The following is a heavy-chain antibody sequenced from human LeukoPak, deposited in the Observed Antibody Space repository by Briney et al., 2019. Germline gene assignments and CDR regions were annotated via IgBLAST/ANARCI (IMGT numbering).Heavy chain of an antibody. J-gene: IGHJ4*02. CDR1: GFTFDDYG. CDR3: ARDRRTTVVTSFDY. V-gene: IGHV3-20*04. Sequence: GGSLRLSCAASGFTFDDYGMSWVRQAPGKGLEWVSGINWNGGSTGYADSVKGRFTISRDNAKNSLYLQMNSLRAEDTALYYCARDRRTTVVTSFDYWGQGTLVTVSS. CDR2: INWNGGST. D-gene: IGHD4-23*01.